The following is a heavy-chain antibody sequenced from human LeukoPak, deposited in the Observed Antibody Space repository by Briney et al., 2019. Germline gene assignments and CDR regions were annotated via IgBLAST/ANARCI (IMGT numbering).Heavy chain of an antibody. D-gene: IGHD6-6*01. J-gene: IGHJ6*03. CDR1: GFTFSDYY. CDR2: ISSSGSTI. CDR3: ARGGSSSRYEYYYYYYYMDV. Sequence: GGSLRLSCAASGFTFSDYYMSWIRQAPGEGREWVSYISSSGSTIYYADSVKGRFNISRDNAKNSLYLQMNSLRAEDTSVYYCARGGSSSRYEYYYYYYYMDVWGKGTTVTVSS. V-gene: IGHV3-11*01.